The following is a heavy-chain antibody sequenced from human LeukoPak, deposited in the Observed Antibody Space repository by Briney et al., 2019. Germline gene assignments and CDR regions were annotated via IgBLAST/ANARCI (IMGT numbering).Heavy chain of an antibody. V-gene: IGHV7-4-1*02. CDR1: GYTFSTYP. CDR2: INTNTGSP. Sequence: ASVKVSCKASGYTFSTYPMNWVRQAPGQGLEWMGWINTNTGSPTYARGLTGRFVFSLDTSVSTAFLQINSLKAEDTALYYSVRGIDTTGYFNYWGQGTLVTVSS. D-gene: IGHD3-22*01. CDR3: VRGIDTTGYFNY. J-gene: IGHJ4*02.